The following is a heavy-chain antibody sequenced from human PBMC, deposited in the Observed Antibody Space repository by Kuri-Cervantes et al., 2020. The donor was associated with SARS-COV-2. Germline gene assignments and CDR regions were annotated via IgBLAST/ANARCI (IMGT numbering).Heavy chain of an antibody. J-gene: IGHJ4*02. CDR2: ISYDGSNK. V-gene: IGHV3-30-3*01. CDR3: VKDFWSGYYYFDY. D-gene: IGHD3-3*01. CDR1: GFTFSSYA. Sequence: GESLKISCAASGFTFSSYAMHWVRQAPGKGLEWVAVISYDGSNKYYADSVKGRFTISRDNSKNTLYLQMNSLRAEDTAVYYCVKDFWSGYYYFDYWGQGTLVTVSS.